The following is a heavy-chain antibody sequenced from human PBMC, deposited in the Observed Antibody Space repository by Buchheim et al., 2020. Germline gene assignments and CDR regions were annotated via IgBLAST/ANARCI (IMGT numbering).Heavy chain of an antibody. CDR3: ARGVATSSGRNYYYYGMDV. D-gene: IGHD5-12*01. CDR2: MNPNSGNT. J-gene: IGHJ6*02. V-gene: IGHV1-8*01. Sequence: QVQLVQSGAEVKKPGASVKVSCKASGYTFTSYDINWVRQATGQGLEWMGWMNPNSGNTGYAQKFQGRVTMTRNTSISTDYMELSSLRSEDTAVYYCARGVATSSGRNYYYYGMDVWGQGTT. CDR1: GYTFTSYD.